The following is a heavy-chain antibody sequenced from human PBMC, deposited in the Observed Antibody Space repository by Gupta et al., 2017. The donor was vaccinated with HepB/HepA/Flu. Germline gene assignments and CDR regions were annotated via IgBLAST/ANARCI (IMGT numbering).Heavy chain of an antibody. J-gene: IGHJ3*02. CDR1: GGSMRRSSHY. D-gene: IGHD3-22*01. CDR3: ARLTYYYDSSGYSLGAFDI. V-gene: IGHV4-39*01. CDR2: IYYSGNT. Sequence: QLQLQESGPGLVKPSETLSLTCTVSGGSMRRSSHYLGLIRPPPGKGLEWIGTIYYSGNTYYKTSLKSRVTISVDTSNNQFSLKLSSVTATDTAVYYCARLTYYYDSSGYSLGAFDIWGQGTMVTVS.